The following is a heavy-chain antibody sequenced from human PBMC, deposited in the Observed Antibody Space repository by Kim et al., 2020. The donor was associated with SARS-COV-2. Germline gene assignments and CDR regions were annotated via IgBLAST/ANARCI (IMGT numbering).Heavy chain of an antibody. V-gene: IGHV5-51*01. J-gene: IGHJ4*02. CDR3: ARSGEYRYNWNPFDY. CDR1: GYSFTSYW. Sequence: GESLKISCKGSGYSFTSYWIGWVRQMPGKGLEWMGIIYPGDSDTRYSPSFQGQVTISADKSISTAYLQWSSLKASDTAMYYCARSGEYRYNWNPFDYWGQGTLVTVSS. D-gene: IGHD1-20*01. CDR2: IYPGDSDT.